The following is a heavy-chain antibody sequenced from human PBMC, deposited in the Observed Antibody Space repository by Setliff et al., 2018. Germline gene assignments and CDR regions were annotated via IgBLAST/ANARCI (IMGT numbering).Heavy chain of an antibody. D-gene: IGHD5-12*01. V-gene: IGHV1-69*06. CDR3: ARGKWFRLDKSAWSNWFDP. J-gene: IGHJ5*02. CDR2: IITAFGSA. CDR1: GTTFNSHA. Sequence: SVKVSCKTSGTTFNSHAINWVRQAPGQGLEWMGRIITAFGSAISAQKFQDRVSITADRTTYTAYLELTSLTLEDTAVYYCARGKWFRLDKSAWSNWFDPWGQGTLVTVSS.